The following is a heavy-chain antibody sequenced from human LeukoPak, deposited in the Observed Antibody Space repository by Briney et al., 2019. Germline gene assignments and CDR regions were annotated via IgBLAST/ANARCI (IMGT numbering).Heavy chain of an antibody. Sequence: GGSLRLSCAASGFTFSSYSMNWGRQAPGKGLGWVSYISSSSSTIYYADSVKGRFTIPRDNAKNSLYLQMNSLRAEDTAVYYCARGHYYDSSGYVSYWGQGTLVTVSS. CDR3: ARGHYYDSSGYVSY. CDR2: ISSSSSTI. J-gene: IGHJ4*02. CDR1: GFTFSSYS. V-gene: IGHV3-48*01. D-gene: IGHD3-22*01.